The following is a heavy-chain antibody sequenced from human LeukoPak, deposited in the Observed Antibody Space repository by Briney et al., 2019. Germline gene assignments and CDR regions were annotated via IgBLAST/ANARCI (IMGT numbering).Heavy chain of an antibody. Sequence: GGSLRLSCAASGFTFSSYSMSWVRQAPGKGLEWVSSISSSSSYIYHADTVKGRFTISRDNAKNSLYLQMNSLRAEDTAGYYCASKRGGIAAVASLWFDPWGQGTLVTVSP. CDR2: ISSSSSYI. V-gene: IGHV3-21*01. J-gene: IGHJ5*02. CDR3: ASKRGGIAAVASLWFDP. CDR1: GFTFSSYS. D-gene: IGHD6-13*01.